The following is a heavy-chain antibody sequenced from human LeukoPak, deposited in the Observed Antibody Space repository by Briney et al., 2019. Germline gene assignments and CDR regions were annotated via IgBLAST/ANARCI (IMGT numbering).Heavy chain of an antibody. CDR2: ISRSGSTI. Sequence: KTGGSLRLSCAASGFTVSSNYMSWVRQAPGKGLDWLAHISRSGSTIYYADSVKGRFTISRDNAKNSLYLQMNSLRAEDTAVYYCARVVGNNWFDPWGQGTLVTVSS. CDR3: ARVVGNNWFDP. D-gene: IGHD3-10*01. CDR1: GFTVSSNY. V-gene: IGHV3-11*04. J-gene: IGHJ5*02.